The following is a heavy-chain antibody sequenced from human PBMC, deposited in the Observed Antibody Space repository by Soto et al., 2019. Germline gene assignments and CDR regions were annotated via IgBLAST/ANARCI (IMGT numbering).Heavy chain of an antibody. CDR3: ARVRVAAAASDAFDI. J-gene: IGHJ3*02. Sequence: GASVKVSCKASGYTFTGYDMHWVRQAPGQGLEWMGWINPNSGGTNYAQKFQGWVTMTRDTSISTAYMELSRLRSDDTAVYYCARVRVAAAASDAFDIWGQGTMVTVSS. V-gene: IGHV1-2*04. CDR1: GYTFTGYD. CDR2: INPNSGGT. D-gene: IGHD6-13*01.